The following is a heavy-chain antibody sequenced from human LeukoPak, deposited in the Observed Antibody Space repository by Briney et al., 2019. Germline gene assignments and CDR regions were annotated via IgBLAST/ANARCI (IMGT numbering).Heavy chain of an antibody. Sequence: PGGSLRLSCAASGFTFSSYGMHWARQAPGKGLEWVAVISYDGSNKYYADSVKGRFTISRDNSKNTLYLQMNSLRAEDTAVYYCAKDTWQYYFDYWGQGTLVTVSS. D-gene: IGHD3-16*01. CDR1: GFTFSSYG. CDR2: ISYDGSNK. V-gene: IGHV3-30*18. J-gene: IGHJ4*02. CDR3: AKDTWQYYFDY.